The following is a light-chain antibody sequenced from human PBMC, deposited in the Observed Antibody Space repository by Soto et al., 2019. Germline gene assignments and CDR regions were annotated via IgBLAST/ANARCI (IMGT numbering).Light chain of an antibody. CDR1: QDTRRN. CDR2: AAS. CDR3: QQLNAYPHT. J-gene: IGKJ2*01. Sequence: DIQLTQSPSFLSASVGDRVTISCRASQDTRRNLAWYQQETGRAPRLLIYAASIVQNGVPSRFSGSGSGTEFTLTVSGLQPEDFATYYCQQLNAYPHTFGQGTKVEIK. V-gene: IGKV1-9*01.